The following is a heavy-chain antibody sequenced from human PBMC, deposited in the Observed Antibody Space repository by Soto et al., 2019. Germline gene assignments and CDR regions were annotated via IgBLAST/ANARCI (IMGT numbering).Heavy chain of an antibody. D-gene: IGHD2-15*01. J-gene: IGHJ5*02. V-gene: IGHV3-64*01. CDR2: ISSNGGST. CDR1: GFTFSSYA. CDR3: ARDSPLHYCSGGSCPFDP. Sequence: GGSLRLSCAASGFTFSSYAMHWVRQAPGKGLEYVSAISSNGGSTYYANSVKGRFTISRDNSKNTLYLQMGSLRAEDMAVYYCARDSPLHYCSGGSCPFDPWGQGTLVTVSS.